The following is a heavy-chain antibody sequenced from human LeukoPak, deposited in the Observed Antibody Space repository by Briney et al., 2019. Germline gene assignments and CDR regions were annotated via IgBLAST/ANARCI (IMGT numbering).Heavy chain of an antibody. J-gene: IGHJ3*02. CDR3: ARVVAERNRPLYGDAFDI. Sequence: PGGSLRLSCAASGFTFSSYGMHWVRQAPGRGLEWVAFIRNDGTKIYYGDSVKGRFTISRDNSKNTLYLQMNSLRAEDTAVYYCARVVAERNRPLYGDAFDIWGQGTMVTVSS. CDR2: IRNDGTKI. CDR1: GFTFSSYG. D-gene: IGHD1-14*01. V-gene: IGHV3-30*02.